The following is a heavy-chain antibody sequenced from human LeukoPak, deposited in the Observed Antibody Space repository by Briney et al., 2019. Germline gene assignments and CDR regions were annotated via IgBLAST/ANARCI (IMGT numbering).Heavy chain of an antibody. V-gene: IGHV3-21*01. D-gene: IGHD1-26*01. CDR3: ARVAEGGAFDI. Sequence: KTGGSLRLSCAASGFTFSSYSMNWVRQAPGKGLEWVSSISSSSSYIYYADSVKGRFTISRDNAKNSLYLQMNSLRAEDTAVYYCARVAEGGAFDIWGQGTMVTVSS. J-gene: IGHJ3*02. CDR2: ISSSSSYI. CDR1: GFTFSSYS.